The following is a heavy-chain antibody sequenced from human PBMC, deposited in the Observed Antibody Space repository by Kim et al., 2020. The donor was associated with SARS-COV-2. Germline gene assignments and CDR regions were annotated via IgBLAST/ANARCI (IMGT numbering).Heavy chain of an antibody. D-gene: IGHD3-10*01. V-gene: IGHV3-74*03. CDR1: GFTFSSYW. CDR2: INSDGSST. Sequence: GGSLRLSCVASGFTFSSYWMHWVRQAPGKGLVWVSRINSDGSSTTYADSVKGRFTISRDNAKTTLYLQMNSLRAEDTAVYYCARGYYGSGSYVYWGQGTLVTVSS. CDR3: ARGYYGSGSYVY. J-gene: IGHJ4*02.